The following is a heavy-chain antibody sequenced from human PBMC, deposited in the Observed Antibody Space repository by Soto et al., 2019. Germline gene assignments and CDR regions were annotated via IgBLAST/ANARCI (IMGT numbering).Heavy chain of an antibody. CDR3: SRLYCGCDCYLDV. D-gene: IGHD2-21*02. J-gene: IGHJ4*02. CDR2: IIPIFGTA. Sequence: QVQLVQSGAEVKKPGSSVKVSCKASGGTFGSFGINWVRQAPGQGLEWMGGIIPIFGTAHYAQNFQGRVTTTAGESTNTASMVLSSPRFEDAAGYYCSRLYCGCDCYLDVWGQGTLVIVSS. CDR1: GGTFGSFG. V-gene: IGHV1-69*01.